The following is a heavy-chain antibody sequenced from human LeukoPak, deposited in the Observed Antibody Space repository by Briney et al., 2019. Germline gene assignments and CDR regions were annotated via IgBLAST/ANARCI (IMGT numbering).Heavy chain of an antibody. CDR2: IYYSGST. V-gene: IGHV4-39*01. D-gene: IGHD6-13*01. CDR1: GGSISSSSYY. J-gene: IGHJ6*03. Sequence: PSETLSLTCTVSGGSISSSSYYWGWIRQPPGKGLEWIGSIYYSGSTYYNPSLKSRVTISVDTSKNQFYLKLSSVTAADTAVYYCASSGYSSRYYYYYMDVWGKGTTVTVSS. CDR3: ASSGYSSRYYYYYMDV.